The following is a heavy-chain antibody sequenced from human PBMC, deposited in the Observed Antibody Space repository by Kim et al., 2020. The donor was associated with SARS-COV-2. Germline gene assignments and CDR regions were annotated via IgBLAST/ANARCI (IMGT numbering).Heavy chain of an antibody. CDR3: ASSVVTTFDY. CDR2: GT. V-gene: IGHV1-2*02. J-gene: IGHJ4*02. Sequence: GTNNAQTFQGRVTLTRDTSISTAYMELSRLRSDDTAVYYCASSVVTTFDYWGQGTLVTVSS. D-gene: IGHD3-22*01.